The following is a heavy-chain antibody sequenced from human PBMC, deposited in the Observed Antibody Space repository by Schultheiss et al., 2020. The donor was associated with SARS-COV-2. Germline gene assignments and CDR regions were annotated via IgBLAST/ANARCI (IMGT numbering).Heavy chain of an antibody. V-gene: IGHV4-34*01. CDR3: ARALVDYGGNSTLRWFDP. CDR2: INHSGST. Sequence: SETLSLTCAVYGGSFSGYYWSWIRQPPGKGLEWIGEINHSGSTNYNPSLKSRVTISVDTSKNQFSLKLSSVTAADTAVYYCARALVDYGGNSTLRWFDPWGQGTLVTVSS. D-gene: IGHD4-23*01. J-gene: IGHJ5*02. CDR1: GGSFSGYY.